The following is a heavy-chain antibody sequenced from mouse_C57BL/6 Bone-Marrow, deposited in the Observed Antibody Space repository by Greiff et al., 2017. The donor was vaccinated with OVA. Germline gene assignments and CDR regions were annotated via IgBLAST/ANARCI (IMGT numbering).Heavy chain of an antibody. CDR3: ARVVLFWDY. J-gene: IGHJ2*01. Sequence: EVMLVESGGGLVKPGGSLKLSCAASGFTFSSYAMSWVRQTPEKRLEWVATISDGGSYTYYPDNVKGRFTISRDNAKNNLYLQMSHLKSEDTAMYYCARVVLFWDYWGQGTTLTVSS. CDR2: ISDGGSYT. V-gene: IGHV5-4*03. CDR1: GFTFSSYA.